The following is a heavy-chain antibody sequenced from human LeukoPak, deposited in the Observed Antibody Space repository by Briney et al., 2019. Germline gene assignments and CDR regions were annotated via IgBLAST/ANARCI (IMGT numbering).Heavy chain of an antibody. Sequence: PSETLSLTCSVSGGSIGSYYWSWIRQPPGKGLEWIGHLSNSGSTNYNPSLKSRVTISVDTSKNQFSLKLNSVAAADTAVYYCARATETFSWFLQHWGQGTLVTVSS. CDR2: LSNSGST. J-gene: IGHJ1*01. CDR1: GGSIGSYY. CDR3: ARATETFSWFLQH. D-gene: IGHD6-13*01. V-gene: IGHV4-59*01.